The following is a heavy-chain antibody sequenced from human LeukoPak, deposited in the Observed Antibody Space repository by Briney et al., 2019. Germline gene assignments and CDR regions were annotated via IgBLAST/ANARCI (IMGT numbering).Heavy chain of an antibody. Sequence: SETLSLTWTVSGGSISSGGYYWSWIRQHPGNGLEWIGYIYYSGSTYYNPSLKSRVTISVDTSKNQFSLKLSSVTAADTGVYYCARGVSLWFRAGRQGWFEPWGQGTLVTVSS. CDR3: ARGVSLWFRAGRQGWFEP. CDR2: IYYSGST. CDR1: GGSISSGGYY. J-gene: IGHJ5*02. D-gene: IGHD3-10*01. V-gene: IGHV4-31*02.